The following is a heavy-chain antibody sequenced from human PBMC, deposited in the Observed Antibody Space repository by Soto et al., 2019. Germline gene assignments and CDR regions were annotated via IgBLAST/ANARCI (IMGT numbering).Heavy chain of an antibody. CDR1: GGSISSYY. J-gene: IGHJ6*04. V-gene: IGHV4-59*01. CDR2: IFYSGST. Sequence: PSETLSLTCTVSGGSISSYYWSWIRQPPGKGLEWIGHIFYSGSTEYNPSLKSRVTISVDMSKTQFSLKLSSVTAADTAVYYCARDSKKVTWYYGMDVWGEGTTVTVSS. CDR3: ARDSKKVTWYYGMDV. D-gene: IGHD2-21*02.